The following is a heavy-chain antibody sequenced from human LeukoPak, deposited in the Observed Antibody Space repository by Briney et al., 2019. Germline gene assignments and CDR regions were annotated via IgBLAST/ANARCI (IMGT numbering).Heavy chain of an antibody. CDR3: AGSRGSGSYYRRYYYYGMDV. J-gene: IGHJ6*04. CDR1: GYSISSGYY. D-gene: IGHD3-10*01. CDR2: IYHSGST. Sequence: SETLSLTCAVSGYSISSGYYWGWIRQPPGKGLEWIGSIYHSGSTYYNPSLKSRVTISVDTSKNQFSLKLGSVTAADTAVYYCAGSRGSGSYYRRYYYYGMDVWGKGTTVTVSS. V-gene: IGHV4-38-2*01.